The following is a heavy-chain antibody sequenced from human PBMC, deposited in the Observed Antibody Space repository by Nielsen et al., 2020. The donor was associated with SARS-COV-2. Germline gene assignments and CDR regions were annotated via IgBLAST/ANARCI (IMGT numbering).Heavy chain of an antibody. CDR1: EFSFNGSA. Sequence: GGSLRLSCAASEFSFNGSAMHWVRQASGKGLEWVGRIRSKANSYATAYGESAKGRSTISRDDLKNTAYLQMNSLKTEDTAVYYCAKGGDDARILGMDVWGQGTAVTVSS. CDR2: IRSKANSYAT. V-gene: IGHV3-73*01. CDR3: AKGGDDARILGMDV. D-gene: IGHD1-1*01. J-gene: IGHJ6*02.